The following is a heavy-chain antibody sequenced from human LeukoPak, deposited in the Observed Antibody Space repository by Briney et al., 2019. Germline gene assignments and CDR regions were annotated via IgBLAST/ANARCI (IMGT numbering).Heavy chain of an antibody. D-gene: IGHD6-13*01. CDR3: AREGSQQLVLGYFDY. Sequence: PSETLSLTCTVSGGSASSGSYYWSWIRQPPGKGLEWIGYIYYSGSTNYNPSLKSRVTISVDTSKNQFSLKLSSVTAADTAVYYCAREGSQQLVLGYFDYWGQGTLVTVSS. CDR1: GGSASSGSYY. V-gene: IGHV4-61*01. J-gene: IGHJ4*02. CDR2: IYYSGST.